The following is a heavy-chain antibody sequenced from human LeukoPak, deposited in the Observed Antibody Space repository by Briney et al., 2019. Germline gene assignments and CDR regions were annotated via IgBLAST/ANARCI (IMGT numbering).Heavy chain of an antibody. CDR3: ARERVVGATSSYYYGMDV. CDR2: IIPILGIA. D-gene: IGHD1-26*01. J-gene: IGHJ6*02. V-gene: IGHV1-69*04. CDR1: GGTFSSYA. Sequence: ASVKVSCKASGGTFSSYAISWVRQATGQGLEWMGRIIPILGIANYAQKFQGRVTITADKSTSTAYMELSSLRSEDTAVYYCARERVVGATSSYYYGMDVWGQGTTVTVSS.